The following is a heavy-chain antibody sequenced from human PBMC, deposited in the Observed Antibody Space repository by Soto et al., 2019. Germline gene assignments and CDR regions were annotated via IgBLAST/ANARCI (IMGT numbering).Heavy chain of an antibody. CDR1: GYSISSGYY. J-gene: IGHJ4*02. V-gene: IGHV4-38-2*01. Sequence: SETLSLTCAVSGYSISSGYYWGWIRQPPGKGLEWIGSIYHSGSTYYNPSLKSRVTISVDTSKNQFSLKLSSVTAADTAVYYCARVFNSGWYLFDYWGQGTLVTVSS. D-gene: IGHD6-19*01. CDR3: ARVFNSGWYLFDY. CDR2: IYHSGST.